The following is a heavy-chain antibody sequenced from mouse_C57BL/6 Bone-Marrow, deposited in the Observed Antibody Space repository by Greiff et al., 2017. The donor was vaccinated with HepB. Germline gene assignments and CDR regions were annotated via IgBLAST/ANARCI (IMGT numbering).Heavy chain of an antibody. Sequence: EVKLVESGGDLVKPGGPLKLSCAASGFTFSSYGMSWVRQTPDKRLEWVATISSGGSYTYYPDSVKGRFTISRDNAKNTLYLQMSSLKSEDTAMYYCARQVLPYFDYWGQGTTLTVSS. J-gene: IGHJ2*01. V-gene: IGHV5-6*01. CDR1: GFTFSSYG. CDR2: ISSGGSYT. D-gene: IGHD1-1*01. CDR3: ARQVLPYFDY.